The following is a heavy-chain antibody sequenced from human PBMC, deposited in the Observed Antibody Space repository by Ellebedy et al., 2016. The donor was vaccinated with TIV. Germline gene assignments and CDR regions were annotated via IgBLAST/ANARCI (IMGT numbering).Heavy chain of an antibody. V-gene: IGHV1-46*01. CDR2: INPSGGST. Sequence: ASVKVSCKASGYTFTNYYMHWVRQAPGQGLEWMGIINPSGGSTSYAQKFQGRVTMTRDTSTSKVYMELRSLRSDDTAMYFCARGFYEKFNPWGQGTLVTVSS. CDR1: GYTFTNYY. J-gene: IGHJ5*02. D-gene: IGHD2/OR15-2a*01. CDR3: ARGFYEKFNP.